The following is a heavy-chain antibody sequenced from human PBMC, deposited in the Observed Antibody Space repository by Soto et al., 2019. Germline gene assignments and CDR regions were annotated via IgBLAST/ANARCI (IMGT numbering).Heavy chain of an antibody. Sequence: QVQLVQSGAEVKNPGASVKVSCKTSGYIFTSYGIGWARQAPGQGLEWMGWINTYNGKTNYAQNLQGRVTLTTDTSKSTAYMELRSLRSNDTAIYYCAMVDVYVTPSPQDVWGQGTTVTVSS. J-gene: IGHJ6*02. CDR3: AMVDVYVTPSPQDV. CDR1: GYIFTSYG. D-gene: IGHD3-16*01. CDR2: INTYNGKT. V-gene: IGHV1-18*01.